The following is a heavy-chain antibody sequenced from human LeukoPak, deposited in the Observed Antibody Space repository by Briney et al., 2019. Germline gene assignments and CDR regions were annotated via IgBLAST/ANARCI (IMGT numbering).Heavy chain of an antibody. CDR1: GGSISSYW. Sequence: SETLSLNCSVSGGSISSYWWSWIRQPAGKGLEFIGRIYTTGRTNYNPSLKSRVSMSVDTSKNKFPLKLSSVTAADTAVYYCARTVRYFDLWGRGTLVTVSS. J-gene: IGHJ2*01. CDR3: ARTVRYFDL. CDR2: IYTTGRT. V-gene: IGHV4-4*07.